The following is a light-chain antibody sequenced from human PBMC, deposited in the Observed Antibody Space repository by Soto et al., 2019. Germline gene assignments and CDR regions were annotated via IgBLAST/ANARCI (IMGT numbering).Light chain of an antibody. CDR2: EVT. J-gene: IGLJ1*01. V-gene: IGLV2-18*02. CDR3: SSYISTSRYV. Sequence: QSALTQPTSVSGSPGQSVTISCTGTSSDIGKYDRVSWYQQSPGTAPKLIIYEVTNRPSGVPARFSGSKSGNTASLTISGLQAEDEADYYCSSYISTSRYVFGAGTKVTVL. CDR1: SSDIGKYDR.